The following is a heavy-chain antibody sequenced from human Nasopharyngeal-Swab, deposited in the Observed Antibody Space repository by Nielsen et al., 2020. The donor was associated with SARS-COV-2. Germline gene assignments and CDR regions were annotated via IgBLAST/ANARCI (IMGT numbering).Heavy chain of an antibody. CDR2: IYSGGHT. J-gene: IGHJ3*02. CDR1: GFTVSSNY. D-gene: IGHD3-10*01. CDR3: ARGAITMVRGVIGTNAFDI. V-gene: IGHV3-53*01. Sequence: ESLKISCAASGFTVSSNYMSWVRQAPGKGLEWVSVIYSGGHTNYADSVKGRFPISRDNSKNTLYLQMNSLRAEDTAVYYCARGAITMVRGVIGTNAFDIWGQGTMVTVSS.